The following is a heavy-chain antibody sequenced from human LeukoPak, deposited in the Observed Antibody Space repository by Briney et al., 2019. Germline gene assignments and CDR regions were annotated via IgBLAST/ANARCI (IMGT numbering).Heavy chain of an antibody. J-gene: IGHJ4*02. CDR1: GFTFSSYS. CDR3: AKDAASNYYGSGSYSDY. D-gene: IGHD3-10*01. CDR2: ISYDGSNK. Sequence: PGGSLRLSCAASGFTFSSYSMNWVRQAPGKGLEWVAVISYDGSNKYYADSVKGRFTISRDNSKNTLYLQMNSLRAEDTAVYYCAKDAASNYYGSGSYSDYWGQGTLVTVSS. V-gene: IGHV3-30*18.